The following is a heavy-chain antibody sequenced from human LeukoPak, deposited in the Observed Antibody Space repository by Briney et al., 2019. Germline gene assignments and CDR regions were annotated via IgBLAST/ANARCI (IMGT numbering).Heavy chain of an antibody. D-gene: IGHD2-21*01. V-gene: IGHV1-58*02. CDR2: IVVGSGNT. CDR1: GFTFTSSA. J-gene: IGHJ5*02. Sequence: ASVKVSCKASGFTFTSSAMQWVRQARGQRLEWIGWIVVGSGNTNYAQKLQERVTITRDMSTSTAYMELSSLRSEDTAVYYCAADTQRILGFVDNWFDPWGQGTLVTVSS. CDR3: AADTQRILGFVDNWFDP.